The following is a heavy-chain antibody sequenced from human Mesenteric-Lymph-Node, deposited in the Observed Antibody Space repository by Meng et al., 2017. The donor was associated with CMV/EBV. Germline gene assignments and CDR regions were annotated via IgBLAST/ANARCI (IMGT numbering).Heavy chain of an antibody. D-gene: IGHD3-22*01. V-gene: IGHV4-61*01. CDR2: IHNSGST. Sequence: GSLRLSCTISGGSVSSDFYYWSWIRQPPGKGLEWIAYIHNSGSTNYNPSLKSRITISIDTSKNQFSLKLSPVTAADTAVYYCARSHYYDSSGYQFDYWGQGTLVTVSS. CDR1: GGSVSSDFYY. J-gene: IGHJ4*02. CDR3: ARSHYYDSSGYQFDY.